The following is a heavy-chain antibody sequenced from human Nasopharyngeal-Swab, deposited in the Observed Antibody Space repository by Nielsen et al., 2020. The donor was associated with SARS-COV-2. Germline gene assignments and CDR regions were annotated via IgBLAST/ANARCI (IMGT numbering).Heavy chain of an antibody. Sequence: SETLSLTCTVSAASVTTYYWGWIRQSPGEGLEWIAYITDTGRTKYNPSLETLVTISQDTSRTRFSLRLTSVTAAETAMYYCAGIPYGGAHSSYGWFDLWGQGILVTVSS. CDR3: AGIPYGGAHSSYGWFDL. J-gene: IGHJ5*02. V-gene: IGHV4-59*02. D-gene: IGHD4/OR15-4a*01. CDR1: AASVTTYY. CDR2: ITDTGRT.